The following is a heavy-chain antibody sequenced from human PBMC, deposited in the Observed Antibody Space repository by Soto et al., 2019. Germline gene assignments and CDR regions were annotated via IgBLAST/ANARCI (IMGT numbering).Heavy chain of an antibody. Sequence: SVKVSCKVSGGTFSSYAISWVRQAPGQGLEWMGGIIPIFGTANYAQKFQGRVTITADESTSTAYMELSSLRSEDTAGYYCARGGSCSSTSCYRGYYYYYYGMDVWGQGTTVTVSS. D-gene: IGHD2-2*01. V-gene: IGHV1-69*13. J-gene: IGHJ6*02. CDR3: ARGGSCSSTSCYRGYYYYYYGMDV. CDR1: GGTFSSYA. CDR2: IIPIFGTA.